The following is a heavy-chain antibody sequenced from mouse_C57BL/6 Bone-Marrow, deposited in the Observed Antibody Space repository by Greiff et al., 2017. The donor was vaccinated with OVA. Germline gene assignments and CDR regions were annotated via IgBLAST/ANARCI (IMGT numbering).Heavy chain of an antibody. D-gene: IGHD1-1*01. Sequence: QVQLKESGPELVKPGASVKISCKASGYAFSSSWMNWVKQRPGKGLEWIGRIYPGDGDTNYNGKFKGKATLTVDKSSSTAYMQLSSLTSEDSAVYFCVPHYYGGSHPFAYWGQGTLVTVSA. CDR3: VPHYYGGSHPFAY. CDR2: IYPGDGDT. CDR1: GYAFSSSW. J-gene: IGHJ3*01. V-gene: IGHV1-82*01.